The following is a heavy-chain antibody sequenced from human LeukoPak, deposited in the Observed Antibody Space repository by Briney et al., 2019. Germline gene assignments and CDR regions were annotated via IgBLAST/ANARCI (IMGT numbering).Heavy chain of an antibody. Sequence: SETLSLTCTVSGGSISSYYWSWIRQPPGKGLEWIAYIYYSGSTNYNPSLKSRVTISVDTSKNQFSLKLSSVTAADTAVYYCARTNVEMATTFDYWGQGTLVTASS. CDR1: GGSISSYY. V-gene: IGHV4-59*01. J-gene: IGHJ4*02. CDR3: ARTNVEMATTFDY. CDR2: IYYSGST. D-gene: IGHD5-24*01.